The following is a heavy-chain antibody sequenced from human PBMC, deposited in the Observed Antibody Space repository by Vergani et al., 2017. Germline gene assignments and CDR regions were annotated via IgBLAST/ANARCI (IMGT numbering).Heavy chain of an antibody. V-gene: IGHV3-30*03. J-gene: IGHJ1*01. CDR2: ISYDGTQK. CDR1: GFTSSYYG. CDR3: ATKSCGTPGCQIGYFRE. D-gene: IGHD2-15*01. Sequence: QVHLVESGGGVVQPGRSLRLSCVVSGFTSSYYGMHWVRQAPGKGLEWVAVISYDGTQKYYPDSVKGPFTISRDNSKSTLYLQMNSLRTEDTAVYYCATKSCGTPGCQIGYFREWGQGTLVTVSS.